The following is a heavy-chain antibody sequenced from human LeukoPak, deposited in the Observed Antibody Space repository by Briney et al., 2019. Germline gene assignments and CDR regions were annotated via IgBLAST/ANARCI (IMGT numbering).Heavy chain of an antibody. CDR1: GFTFSKTT. CDR3: AKVGHNDILTGSLDS. Sequence: GGSLRLSCVASGFTFSKTTIHWVRQTPGKGLEWVAVMSYDGGDQFYADSVKGRFTISRDNSKNTLFLQMNSLRTVDTAVYYCAKVGHNDILTGSLDSWDQGSLVTVSS. V-gene: IGHV3-30-3*01. D-gene: IGHD3-9*01. J-gene: IGHJ4*02. CDR2: MSYDGGDQ.